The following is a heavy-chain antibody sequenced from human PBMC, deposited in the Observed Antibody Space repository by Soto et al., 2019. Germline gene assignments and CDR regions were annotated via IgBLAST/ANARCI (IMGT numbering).Heavy chain of an antibody. Sequence: SETLSLTCTVSGGSISSSSYYWGWIRQPPGKGLEWIGSIYYSGSTYYNPSLKSRVTISVDTSKNQFSLKLSSVTAADTAVYYSAREDSYFDYWGQXTLVTVSS. V-gene: IGHV4-39*02. CDR3: AREDSYFDY. J-gene: IGHJ4*02. CDR1: GGSISSSSYY. CDR2: IYYSGST.